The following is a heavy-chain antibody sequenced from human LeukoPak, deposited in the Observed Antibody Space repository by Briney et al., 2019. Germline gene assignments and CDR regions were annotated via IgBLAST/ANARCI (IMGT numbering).Heavy chain of an antibody. J-gene: IGHJ5*02. CDR2: INPNSVGT. CDR3: PREMHPPTEWFLSVSWFDP. Sequence: ASVKVSCKASGYTFTGYYMHWVRQAPGQGLEWMGWINPNSVGTNYAQKFQGRVTMTRDTSISTAYMELSRLRSDGMAVYYCPREMHPPTEWFLSVSWFDPWGQGTLVTVSS. V-gene: IGHV1-2*02. D-gene: IGHD3-3*01. CDR1: GYTFTGYY.